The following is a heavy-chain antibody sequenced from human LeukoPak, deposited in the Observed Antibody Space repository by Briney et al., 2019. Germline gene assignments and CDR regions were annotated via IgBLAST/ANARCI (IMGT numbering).Heavy chain of an antibody. J-gene: IGHJ4*02. V-gene: IGHV1-69*06. CDR3: ALLYSSGGTGPDDY. CDR2: IIPIFGTA. Sequence: SVKVSCKASGGTFSSYAISWVRQAPGQGLEWMGGIIPIFGTANYAQKFQGGVTITADKSTSTAYMELSSLRSEDTAVYYCALLYSSGGTGPDDYWGQGTLVTVSS. CDR1: GGTFSSYA. D-gene: IGHD6-19*01.